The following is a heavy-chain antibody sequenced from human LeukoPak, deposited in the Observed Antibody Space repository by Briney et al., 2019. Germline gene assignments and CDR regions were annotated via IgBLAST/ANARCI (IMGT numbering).Heavy chain of an antibody. CDR3: ARPRTYYDFWRGYPPFDY. D-gene: IGHD3-3*01. J-gene: IGHJ4*02. Sequence: SVKVSCKASGGTFSNYAISWVRQAPGQGLEWMGGIITNFGTTNYAQKYQGRVTITADESTSTVYMELGSLRSEDTAVYHCARPRTYYDFWRGYPPFDYWGQGTLVTVSS. CDR2: IITNFGTT. V-gene: IGHV1-69*13. CDR1: GGTFSNYA.